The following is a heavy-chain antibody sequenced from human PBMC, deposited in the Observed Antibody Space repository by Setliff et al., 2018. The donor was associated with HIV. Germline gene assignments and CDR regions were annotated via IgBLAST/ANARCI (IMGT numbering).Heavy chain of an antibody. Sequence: ASVKVSCKASGYTFTTYSLHWVRQAPGHSLEWVGWTNVGKGDTKYSQELQDRVTITRDTSANTAYMELSSLRSDDTAVYFCVRGALLAAFDFDYWGQGTLVTVSS. J-gene: IGHJ4*01. CDR1: GYTFTTYS. CDR2: TNVGKGDT. V-gene: IGHV1-3*01. D-gene: IGHD3-10*01. CDR3: VRGALLAAFDFDY.